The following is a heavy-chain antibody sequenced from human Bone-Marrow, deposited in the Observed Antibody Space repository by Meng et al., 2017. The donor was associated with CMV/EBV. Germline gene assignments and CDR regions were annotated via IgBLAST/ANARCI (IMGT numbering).Heavy chain of an antibody. D-gene: IGHD6-19*01. V-gene: IGHV3-30-3*01. CDR2: ISYDGSNK. Sequence: QVQLVESGXGVVQSXRSLRLSCAASGFTFSSYAMHWVRQAPGKGLEWVAVISYDGSNKYYADSVKGRFTISRDNAKNSLYLQMNSLRAEDTAVYYCATLPQWPLVWGQGTLGTVSS. J-gene: IGHJ4*02. CDR3: ATLPQWPLV. CDR1: GFTFSSYA.